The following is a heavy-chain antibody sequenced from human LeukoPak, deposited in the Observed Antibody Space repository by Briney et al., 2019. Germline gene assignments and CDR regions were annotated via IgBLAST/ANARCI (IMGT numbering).Heavy chain of an antibody. CDR1: KFSLINAW. V-gene: IGHV3-15*01. Sequence: PGGSLRLSCAASKFSLINAWMSWVRQAPGKGLEWVGRIRSEADGGTLDYAALVKGRFTISRDASKNTLYLQMNSLKTEDTAVYYCTTVIMGTPKDDYWGQGTLVTVSS. J-gene: IGHJ4*02. CDR3: TTVIMGTPKDDY. D-gene: IGHD4-23*01. CDR2: IRSEADGGTL.